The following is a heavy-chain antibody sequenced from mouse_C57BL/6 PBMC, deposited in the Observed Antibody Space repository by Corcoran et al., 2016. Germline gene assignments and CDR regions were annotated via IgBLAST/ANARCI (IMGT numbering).Heavy chain of an antibody. CDR1: GYSFTDYN. J-gene: IGHJ1*03. V-gene: IGHV1-39*01. CDR3: ASPITTVVEGYFDV. Sequence: EFQLQQSGPELVKPGASVKISCKASGYSFTDYNMNWVKQSNGKSLEWIGVIDPNYGTTSYNQKFKGKATLTVDQSSSTAYMQLNSLTSEDSAVYYCASPITTVVEGYFDVWGTGTTVTVSS. D-gene: IGHD1-1*01. CDR2: IDPNYGTT.